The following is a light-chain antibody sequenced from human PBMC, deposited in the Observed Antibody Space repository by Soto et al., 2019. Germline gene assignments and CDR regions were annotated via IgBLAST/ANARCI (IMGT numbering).Light chain of an antibody. Sequence: DIQMTQSPSSVSASVGDRVTITCRAXQGXXXXLAWYQQKPGKAPKLLIYAASSLQXGVPSRFSGSGSGTDXXXXXXXXXXXXFATYYCXQANSFPHTFGQGTKLEIK. V-gene: IGKV1-12*01. CDR2: AAS. J-gene: IGKJ2*01. CDR3: XQANSFPHT. CDR1: QGXXXX.